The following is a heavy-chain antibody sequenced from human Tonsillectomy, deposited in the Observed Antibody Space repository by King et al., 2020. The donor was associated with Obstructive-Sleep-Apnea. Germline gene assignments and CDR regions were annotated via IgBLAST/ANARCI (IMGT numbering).Heavy chain of an antibody. V-gene: IGHV3-23*04. CDR1: GFTFSSYA. Sequence: VQLVESGGGLVQPGGSLRLSCAVSGFTFSSYAMSWVRQAPGKGLEWVSVISGSGGSTYNADSVKGRFTISRDNSNNTLNLQLNSLRVEDTAVYYCAKRNYILTGPDYWGQGTLVTVSS. CDR2: ISGSGGST. D-gene: IGHD3-9*01. CDR3: AKRNYILTGPDY. J-gene: IGHJ4*02.